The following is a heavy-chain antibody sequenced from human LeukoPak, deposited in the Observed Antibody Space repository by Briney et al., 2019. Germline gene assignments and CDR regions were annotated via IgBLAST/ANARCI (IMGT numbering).Heavy chain of an antibody. J-gene: IGHJ4*02. V-gene: IGHV3-74*01. CDR2: INSGGSST. Sequence: GSLRLSCAASGFTFSSYWMHWVRQAPGEGLVWVSRINSGGSSTSYAGSGKGRFTMSRDNAKNMLYVEMNSLRGEDTAVYYCARASLPTYWGQGTLVTVSS. D-gene: IGHD2-2*01. CDR1: GFTFSSYW. CDR3: ARASLPTY.